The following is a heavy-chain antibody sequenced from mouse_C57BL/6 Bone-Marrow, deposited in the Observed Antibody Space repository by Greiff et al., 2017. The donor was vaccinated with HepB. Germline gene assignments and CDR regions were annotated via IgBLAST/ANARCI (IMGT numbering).Heavy chain of an antibody. V-gene: IGHV1-61*01. CDR3: ARRYSNPYYAMDY. J-gene: IGHJ4*01. D-gene: IGHD2-5*01. CDR2: IYPSDSET. Sequence: VQLQQPGAELVRPGSSVKLSCKASGYTFTSYWMDWVKQRPGQGLEWIGNIYPSDSETHYNQKFKDKATLTVDKSSSTAYMQLSSLTSEDSAVYYCARRYSNPYYAMDYWGQGTSVTVSS. CDR1: GYTFTSYW.